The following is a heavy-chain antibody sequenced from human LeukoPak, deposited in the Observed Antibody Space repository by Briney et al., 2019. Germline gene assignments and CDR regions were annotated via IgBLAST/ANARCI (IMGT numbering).Heavy chain of an antibody. CDR1: GFTFSDYY. CDR3: AREGSGTVVTGGHYYYYMDV. Sequence: KPGGSLRLSCAASGFTFSDYYMNWIRQAPGKGLEWVSYISTSGSTIYYADSVKGRFTISRDNAKNSLYLQMNSLRAEDTAVYYCAREGSGTVVTGGHYYYYMDVWGKGTTVTVSS. D-gene: IGHD4-23*01. CDR2: ISTSGSTI. V-gene: IGHV3-11*04. J-gene: IGHJ6*03.